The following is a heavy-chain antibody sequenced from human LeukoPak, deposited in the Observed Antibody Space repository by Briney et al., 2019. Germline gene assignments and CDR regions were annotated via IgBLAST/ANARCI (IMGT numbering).Heavy chain of an antibody. V-gene: IGHV3-23*01. CDR2: VSGSGGST. Sequence: GGSLRLSCAAFRFTFSSYAMSWVRPAPGKGLEWVSGVSGSGGSTYYADSVKGRVTISRDNSKNTLYLQMNSLRAKDTAVYYCAKDLDIVATITGNWGQGTLVTVSS. D-gene: IGHD5-12*01. J-gene: IGHJ4*02. CDR1: RFTFSSYA. CDR3: AKDLDIVATITGN.